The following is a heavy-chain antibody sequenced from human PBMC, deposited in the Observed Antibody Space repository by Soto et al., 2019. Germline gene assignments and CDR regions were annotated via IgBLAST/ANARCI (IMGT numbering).Heavy chain of an antibody. Sequence: ASVKVSCKASGYTFTSYGISWLRQAPGQGLEWMGWISAYNGNTNYAQKLQGRVTMTTDTSTSTAYMELRSLRSDDTAVYYCARDLEGKLWDYYYYYGMDVWGQGTTVTVSS. CDR1: GYTFTSYG. V-gene: IGHV1-18*01. D-gene: IGHD1-1*01. CDR2: ISAYNGNT. CDR3: ARDLEGKLWDYYYYYGMDV. J-gene: IGHJ6*02.